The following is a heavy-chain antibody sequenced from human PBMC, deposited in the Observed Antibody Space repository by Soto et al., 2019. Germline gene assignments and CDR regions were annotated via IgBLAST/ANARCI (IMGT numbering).Heavy chain of an antibody. J-gene: IGHJ5*02. CDR2: IRTKANNYAT. Sequence: EVQLVESGGGLVQPGGSLKLSCAASGFAFSGSAMHWVRQSSGQGLEWLGRIRTKANNYATTYAASVKDRFTISRDDSKNTAYLQMNSLRTEDTAVYYCTGPISSGWFDPWGQGTLVTVSS. CDR3: TGPISSGWFDP. V-gene: IGHV3-73*01. CDR1: GFAFSGSA. D-gene: IGHD3-22*01.